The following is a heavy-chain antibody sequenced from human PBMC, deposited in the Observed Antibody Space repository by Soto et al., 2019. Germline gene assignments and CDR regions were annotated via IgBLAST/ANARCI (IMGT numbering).Heavy chain of an antibody. CDR3: ARLGGYYQAFDQ. V-gene: IGHV4-30-2*01. J-gene: IGHJ4*01. CDR1: GGSISRGGYY. CDR2: IYHSGST. D-gene: IGHD3-22*01. Sequence: SETLSLTCTFSGGSISRGGYYWSWIRQHPGKGLEWIGYIYHSGSTYYNPSLKSRVTISVDRSKNQFSLKLRSVTAADTAVYFCARLGGYYQAFDQWGQGALVTVSS.